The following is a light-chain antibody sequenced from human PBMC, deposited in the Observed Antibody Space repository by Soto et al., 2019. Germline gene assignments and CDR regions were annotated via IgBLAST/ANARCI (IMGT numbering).Light chain of an antibody. V-gene: IGKV3-20*01. CDR1: QNVGSGK. J-gene: IGKJ1*01. CDR2: GAS. Sequence: EIVLTQSPGTLSLSPGKRAPLSCRASQNVGSGKLAWYQQKPGQAPRLLIYGASGRATGIPDRFSGSGSGTDFTLTISRLEPEDSAVYYCQQYGTSRVTFGQGTKVEIK. CDR3: QQYGTSRVT.